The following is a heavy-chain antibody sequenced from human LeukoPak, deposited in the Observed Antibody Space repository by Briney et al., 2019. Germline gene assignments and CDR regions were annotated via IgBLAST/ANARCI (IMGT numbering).Heavy chain of an antibody. Sequence: PSETLSLTCTVSGGSLSSFYWSWIRQPPGKGLEWIGYIYYSGSTNYNPSLKSRVTISVDTSKNQFSQKLSSVTAADTAVYYCARHSGSRDGFDIWGQGAMVTVSS. CDR2: IYYSGST. V-gene: IGHV4-59*08. D-gene: IGHD1-26*01. J-gene: IGHJ3*02. CDR3: ARHSGSRDGFDI. CDR1: GGSLSSFY.